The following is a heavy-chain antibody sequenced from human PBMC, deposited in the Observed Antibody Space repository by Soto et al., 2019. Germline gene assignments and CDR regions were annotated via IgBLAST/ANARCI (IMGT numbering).Heavy chain of an antibody. CDR1: GFTFSSYS. CDR3: ASLRPNIANDAFDI. D-gene: IGHD5-12*01. CDR2: ISSSSSYI. J-gene: IGHJ3*02. Sequence: GGSLRLSYAASGFTFSSYSMNWVRQAPGKGLEWVSSISSSSSYIYYADSVKGRFTISRDNAKNSLYLQMNSLRAEDTAVYYCASLRPNIANDAFDIWGQGTMVTVSS. V-gene: IGHV3-21*01.